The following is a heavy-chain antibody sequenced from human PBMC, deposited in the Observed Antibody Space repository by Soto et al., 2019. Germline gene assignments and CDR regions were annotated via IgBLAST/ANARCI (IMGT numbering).Heavy chain of an antibody. J-gene: IGHJ4*02. Sequence: GGSLRLSCAASGFTFSSYAMSWVRQAPGKGLEWVSAISGSGGSTYYADSVKGRFTISRDNSKNTLYLQMNSLRAEDTAVYYCAKAPLSSIVVVMLNFDYWGQGTLVTVSS. CDR2: ISGSGGST. CDR1: GFTFSSYA. CDR3: AKAPLSSIVVVMLNFDY. V-gene: IGHV3-23*01. D-gene: IGHD3-22*01.